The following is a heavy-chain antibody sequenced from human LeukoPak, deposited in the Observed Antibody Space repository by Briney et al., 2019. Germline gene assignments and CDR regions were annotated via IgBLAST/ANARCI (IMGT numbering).Heavy chain of an antibody. D-gene: IGHD2-2*01. J-gene: IGHJ5*02. CDR3: ARDRGVVVPAARTGRWFDP. CDR1: GYTFTSYA. Sequence: ASVKVSCKASGYTFTSYAMHWVRQAPGQRLEWMGWINAGNGNTKYSQKFQGRVTITRDTSASTAYMELSSLRSEDTAVYYCARDRGVVVPAARTGRWFDPWGQGTLVTVSS. CDR2: INAGNGNT. V-gene: IGHV1-3*01.